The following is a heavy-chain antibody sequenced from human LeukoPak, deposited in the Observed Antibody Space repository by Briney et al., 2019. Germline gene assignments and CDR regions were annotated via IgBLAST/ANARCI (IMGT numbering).Heavy chain of an antibody. CDR3: AREAYYYDSSGYYLPDY. V-gene: IGHV3-30*03. CDR2: ISYDGGNQ. J-gene: IGHJ4*02. D-gene: IGHD3-22*01. Sequence: PGGSLRLSCAASGFTFSNFGIHWVRQAPGKGLEWVALISYDGGNQYYADSVKGRFTISRDNSKNTLYLQMNSLRAEDTAVYYCAREAYYYDSSGYYLPDYWGQGTLVTVSS. CDR1: GFTFSNFG.